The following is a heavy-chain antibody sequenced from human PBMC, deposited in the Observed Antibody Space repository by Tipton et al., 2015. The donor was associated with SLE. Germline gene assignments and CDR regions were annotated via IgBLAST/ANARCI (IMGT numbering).Heavy chain of an antibody. Sequence: QSGAEVKKPGASVKVSCKASGYTFTSYGISWVRQAHGQGLEWMGWISAYNGNTNYAQKLQGRVTMTTDTSTSTAYMELRSLRSDDTAVYYCARGSARIYGSGSYPEYYFDYWGQGTLVTVSS. CDR2: ISAYNGNT. CDR3: ARGSARIYGSGSYPEYYFDY. CDR1: GYTFTSYG. D-gene: IGHD3-10*01. J-gene: IGHJ4*02. V-gene: IGHV1-18*01.